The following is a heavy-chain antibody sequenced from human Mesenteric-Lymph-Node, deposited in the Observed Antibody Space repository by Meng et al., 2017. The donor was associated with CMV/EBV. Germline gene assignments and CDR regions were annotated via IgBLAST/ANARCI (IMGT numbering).Heavy chain of an antibody. Sequence: QVQLVQSVHEVKRPGSSVKVSCEASGYTVTGYYMHWVRQAPGQGLEWIGRINHHHGGTNHEQKHQGRVTMNRDTSISTAFMELSMLRSDDTAVYYCARDIARFWGQGTLVTVSS. D-gene: IGHD3-16*02. J-gene: IGHJ4*02. CDR2: INHHHGGT. V-gene: IGHV1-2*06. CDR1: GYTVTGYY. CDR3: ARDIARF.